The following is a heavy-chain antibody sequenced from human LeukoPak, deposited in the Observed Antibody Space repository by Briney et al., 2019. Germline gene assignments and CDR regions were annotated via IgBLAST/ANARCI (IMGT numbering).Heavy chain of an antibody. CDR2: IIPIFGTA. CDR1: GGTFSSYA. V-gene: IGHV1-69*01. D-gene: IGHD4-17*01. J-gene: IGHJ5*02. Sequence: SSVKVSCKASGGTFSSYAISWVRQAPGQGLEWMGGIIPIFGTANYAQKFQGRVTITADESTSTAYMELSSLRSEDTAVYYCATNKGQYGDYSNWFDPWGQGTLVPVSS. CDR3: ATNKGQYGDYSNWFDP.